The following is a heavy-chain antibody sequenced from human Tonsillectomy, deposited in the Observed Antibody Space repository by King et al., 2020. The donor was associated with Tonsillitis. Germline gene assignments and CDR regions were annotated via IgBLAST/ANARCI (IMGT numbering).Heavy chain of an antibody. Sequence: KLVESGGGVVQPGGSLRLSCAASGFTFSSYGMHWVRQAPGKGLEWVAFIRYDGSNEYYADSVRDRFTISRDNSKNTLNLQMYSLRPEDTAVYYCAKDYWPVLLVTLGPSDIWGQGTKVTVSS. CDR2: IRYDGSNE. CDR1: GFTFSSYG. J-gene: IGHJ3*02. V-gene: IGHV3-30*02. D-gene: IGHD3-10*01. CDR3: AKDYWPVLLVTLGPSDI.